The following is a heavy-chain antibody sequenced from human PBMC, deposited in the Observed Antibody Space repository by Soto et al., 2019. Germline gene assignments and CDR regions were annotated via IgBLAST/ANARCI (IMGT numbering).Heavy chain of an antibody. CDR2: INPNSGGT. V-gene: IGHV1-2*02. Sequence: QVQLVQSGAEVKKPGASVKVSCKASGYTFTGYYMHWVRQAPGQGLEWMGWINPNSGGTNYAQKCQGRVTMTRDTSISTAYMELSRLRSDDTAVYYCATDVPYCSSTSCYYYYGMDVWGQGTTVTVSS. D-gene: IGHD2-2*01. CDR1: GYTFTGYY. J-gene: IGHJ6*02. CDR3: ATDVPYCSSTSCYYYYGMDV.